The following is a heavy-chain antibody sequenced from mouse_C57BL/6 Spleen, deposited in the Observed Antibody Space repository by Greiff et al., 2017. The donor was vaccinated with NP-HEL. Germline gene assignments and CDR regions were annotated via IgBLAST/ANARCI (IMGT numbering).Heavy chain of an antibody. CDR3: ARNSYDSDAMDY. D-gene: IGHD2-4*01. J-gene: IGHJ4*01. CDR1: GFSLSTSGMG. V-gene: IGHV8-12*01. Sequence: QVTLKESGPGILQSSQTLSLTCSFSGFSLSTSGMGVSWIRQPSGKGLEWLAHIYWDDDKRSNPSLKSRLTISKDTSRNQVFLKITSVDTADTATYYCARNSYDSDAMDYWGQGTSVTVSS. CDR2: IYWDDDK.